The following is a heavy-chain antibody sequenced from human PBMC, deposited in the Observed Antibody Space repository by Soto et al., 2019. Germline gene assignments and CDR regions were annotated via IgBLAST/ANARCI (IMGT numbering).Heavy chain of an antibody. D-gene: IGHD2-2*01. Sequence: PSETLSLTCTVSGGSISSRDWSGSRQPPGKGLEYIGYIYNSGSTHSNPSLKSRVTISVDMSKNKFSLKLSSVTAADTAVDYCARVPEDWGEGILVTV. CDR2: IYNSGST. J-gene: IGHJ4*02. V-gene: IGHV4-59*08. CDR1: GGSISSRD. CDR3: ARVPED.